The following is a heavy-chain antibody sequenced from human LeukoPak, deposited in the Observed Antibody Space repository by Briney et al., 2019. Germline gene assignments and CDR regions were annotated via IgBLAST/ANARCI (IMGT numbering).Heavy chain of an antibody. CDR2: IIPILGIA. CDR1: GGTFSSYA. CDR3: ASLGPAERNIKDYYDSSAPDGL. Sequence: ASVKVSCKASGGTFSSYAISWVRQAPGQGLEWMGRIIPILGIANYAQKFQGRVTITADKSTSTAYMELSSLRSEDTAVYYCASLGPAERNIKDYYDSSAPDGLWGQGTLVTVSS. D-gene: IGHD3-22*01. J-gene: IGHJ4*02. V-gene: IGHV1-69*04.